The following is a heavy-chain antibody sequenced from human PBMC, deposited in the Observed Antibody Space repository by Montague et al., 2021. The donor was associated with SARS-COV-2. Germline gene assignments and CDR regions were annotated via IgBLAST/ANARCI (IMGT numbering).Heavy chain of an antibody. J-gene: IGHJ4*02. Sequence: TLSLTCTVSGASISTGAYYWSWIRQHPEKGLEWIGYIYYSGTIYYNPSLKSRVTISLDTSNNHSSLKLSSVTAADTAMYYCATASGSGSLGFHYWGQGTLVLVSS. CDR1: GASISTGAYY. CDR2: IYYSGTI. CDR3: ATASGSGSLGFHY. D-gene: IGHD3-10*01. V-gene: IGHV4-31*03.